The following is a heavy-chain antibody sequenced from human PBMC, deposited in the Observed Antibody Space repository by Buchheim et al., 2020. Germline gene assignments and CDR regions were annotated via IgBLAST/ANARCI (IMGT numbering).Heavy chain of an antibody. CDR1: GGSISNYY. V-gene: IGHV4-59*01. CDR3: ARGGDYADD. Sequence: QVQLQKSGPGLVKPSETLSLTCTVSGGSISNYYWSWIRQPPGKGLEWIAYIYYSGGTNYNPSLKSRVTISVDTSKNQLSLKLSSVTAADTAVYYCARGGDYADDWGQGTL. CDR2: IYYSGGT. J-gene: IGHJ4*02.